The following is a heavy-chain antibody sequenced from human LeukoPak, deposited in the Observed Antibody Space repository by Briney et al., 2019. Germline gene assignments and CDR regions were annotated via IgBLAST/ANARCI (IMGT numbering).Heavy chain of an antibody. J-gene: IGHJ4*02. CDR3: ARDPSIAARFASIHALWYFDY. Sequence: ASVKVSCKASGYTFTGYYMHWVRQAPGQGLEWMGWINPNSGGTNYAQKFQGRVTMTRDTSISTAYMELSRLRSDDTAVCYCARDPSIAARFASIHALWYFDYWGQGTLVTVSS. V-gene: IGHV1-2*02. D-gene: IGHD6-6*01. CDR2: INPNSGGT. CDR1: GYTFTGYY.